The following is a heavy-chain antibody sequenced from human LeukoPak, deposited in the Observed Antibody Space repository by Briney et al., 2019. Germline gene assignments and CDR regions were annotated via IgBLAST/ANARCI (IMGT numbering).Heavy chain of an antibody. D-gene: IGHD2-2*01. CDR2: ISYDGSNK. Sequence: GGSLRLSCAASGFTFSSYAMHWVRQAPGKGLEWVAVISYDGSNKYYADSVKGRCTISRDNSKNTLYLQMNSLRAEDTAVYYCARDLSTRVAPNGMDVWGQGTTVTVSS. CDR1: GFTFSSYA. V-gene: IGHV3-30-3*01. J-gene: IGHJ6*02. CDR3: ARDLSTRVAPNGMDV.